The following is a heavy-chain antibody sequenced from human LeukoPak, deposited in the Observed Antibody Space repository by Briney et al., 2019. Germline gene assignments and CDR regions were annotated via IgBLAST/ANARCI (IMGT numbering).Heavy chain of an antibody. J-gene: IGHJ4*02. CDR2: IYHSGST. D-gene: IGHD6-19*01. CDR1: GGSISSYY. CDR3: ARWFAVAGTGMVLYFDY. V-gene: IGHV4-38-2*02. Sequence: PSETLSLACTVSGGSISSYYWGWIRQPPGKGLEWIGSIYHSGSTYYNPSLKSRVTISVDTSKNQFSLKLSSVTAADTAVYYCARWFAVAGTGMVLYFDYWGQGTLVTVSS.